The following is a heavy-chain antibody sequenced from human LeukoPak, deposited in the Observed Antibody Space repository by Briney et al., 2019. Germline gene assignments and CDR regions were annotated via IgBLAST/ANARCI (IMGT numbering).Heavy chain of an antibody. CDR2: IYPGDSDT. V-gene: IGHV5-51*01. D-gene: IGHD3-22*01. CDR3: ARHGYPYYYDSSGYPTWFDP. Sequence: GESLKISCKGSGYSFTSYWIGWVRQMPGKGLEWMGIIYPGDSDTRYSPSFQGQVTISADKSIGTAYLQWSSLKASDTAMYYCARHGYPYYYDSSGYPTWFDPWGQGTLVTVSS. J-gene: IGHJ5*02. CDR1: GYSFTSYW.